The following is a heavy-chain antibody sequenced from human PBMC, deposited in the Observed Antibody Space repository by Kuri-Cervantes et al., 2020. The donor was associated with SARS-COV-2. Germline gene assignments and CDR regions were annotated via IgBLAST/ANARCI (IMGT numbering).Heavy chain of an antibody. D-gene: IGHD1-26*01. Sequence: GGSLRLSCAASGFTFSSYWMHWVRQAPGKGLVWVSRINSDGSSTSYADSVKGRFTISRDSAKNTLYLQMNSLRAEDTAVYYCARAFLRGGSDYWGQGTLVTVSS. CDR2: INSDGSST. CDR1: GFTFSSYW. J-gene: IGHJ4*02. CDR3: ARAFLRGGSDY. V-gene: IGHV3-74*01.